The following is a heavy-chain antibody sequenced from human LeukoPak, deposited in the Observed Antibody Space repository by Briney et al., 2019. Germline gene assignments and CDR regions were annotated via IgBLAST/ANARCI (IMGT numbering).Heavy chain of an antibody. Sequence: SETLSLTCTVSGGSISSYYWSWIRQPPGKGLEWIGYIYHSGSTNYNPSLKSRVTISVDTSRNQFSLNLSSVTAADTAVYYCARLGYSGYEFDYWGQGTLVTVSS. V-gene: IGHV4-59*08. CDR2: IYHSGST. CDR3: ARLGYSGYEFDY. D-gene: IGHD5-12*01. CDR1: GGSISSYY. J-gene: IGHJ4*02.